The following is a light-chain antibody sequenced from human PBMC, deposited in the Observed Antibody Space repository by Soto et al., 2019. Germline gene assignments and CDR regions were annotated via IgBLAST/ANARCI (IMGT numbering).Light chain of an antibody. CDR3: QQYGTSPPALT. CDR1: QSVSSSH. Sequence: DIVLTQSPGTLSLPPGERAILSCSASQSVSSSHLAWYQQKPGQAPRLLIYGASSRATGIPDRFSGSGSGTDFTLTISRLEPEDFAVYYYQQYGTSPPALTFGGGTKVEIK. J-gene: IGKJ4*01. CDR2: GAS. V-gene: IGKV3-20*01.